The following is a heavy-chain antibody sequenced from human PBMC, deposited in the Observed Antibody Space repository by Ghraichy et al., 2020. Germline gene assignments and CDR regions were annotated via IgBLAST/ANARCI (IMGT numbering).Heavy chain of an antibody. CDR3: AREIRVDYYYVYMDV. V-gene: IGHV4-59*01. Sequence: SETLSLTCTVSGGSISSYYWSWIRQPPGKGLEWIGYIYYSGSTNYNPSLKSRVTISVDTSKNQFSLKLSSVTAADTAVYYCAREIRVDYYYVYMDVWGKGTTVTVSS. CDR2: IYYSGST. CDR1: GGSISSYY. D-gene: IGHD3-10*02. J-gene: IGHJ6*03.